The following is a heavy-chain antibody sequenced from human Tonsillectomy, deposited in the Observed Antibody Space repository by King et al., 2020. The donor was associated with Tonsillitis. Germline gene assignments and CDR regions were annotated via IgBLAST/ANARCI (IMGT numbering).Heavy chain of an antibody. CDR1: GFTFSSYA. CDR3: AKGLGEVITIFGVVIPAFDI. D-gene: IGHD3-3*01. V-gene: IGHV3-23*04. CDR2: ISGSGGST. J-gene: IGHJ3*02. Sequence: VQLVEAGGGLVQPGGSLRLSCAASGFTFSSYAMSWVRQAPGKGLEWVSVISGSGGSTYYADSVKGRFTISRDNSKNTLYLQMNSLRTEDTAVYYCAKGLGEVITIFGVVIPAFDIWGQGTMVTVSS.